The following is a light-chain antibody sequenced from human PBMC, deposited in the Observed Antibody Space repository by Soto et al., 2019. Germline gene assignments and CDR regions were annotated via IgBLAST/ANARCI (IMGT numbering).Light chain of an antibody. Sequence: QSVLTQPPSVSGAPGQRVTISCTGSSSNIGAPYDVHWYQHLPGTAPTLLIYDNNNRPSGVPDRFSGSKSGTSASLAITGLQAEDEADYYCQSYDSSLSGVVFGGGTKLTVL. V-gene: IGLV1-40*01. CDR1: SSNIGAPYD. CDR2: DNN. J-gene: IGLJ2*01. CDR3: QSYDSSLSGVV.